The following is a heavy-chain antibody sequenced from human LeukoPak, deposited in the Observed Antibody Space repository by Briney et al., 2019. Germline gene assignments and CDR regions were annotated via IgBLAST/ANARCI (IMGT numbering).Heavy chain of an antibody. CDR2: IYYSGTT. Sequence: SETLSPTCTVSGGSISIASYYWGWIRQPPGKGLEWIGSIYYSGTTYYNPSLKSRVTISVDTSKNQVSLRVNSVTAADTAVYYCARRPEYNNGYRVFWFDLWGQGTLVTVSS. J-gene: IGHJ5*02. V-gene: IGHV4-39*01. CDR3: ARRPEYNNGYRVFWFDL. D-gene: IGHD5-18*01. CDR1: GGSISIASYY.